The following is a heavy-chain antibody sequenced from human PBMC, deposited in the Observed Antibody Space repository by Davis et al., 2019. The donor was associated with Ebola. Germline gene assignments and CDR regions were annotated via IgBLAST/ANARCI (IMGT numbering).Heavy chain of an antibody. D-gene: IGHD5-18*01. V-gene: IGHV4-34*01. CDR1: GGSFSGYY. CDR2: INHSGST. Sequence: PSETLSLTCAVYGGSFSGYYWSWIRQPPGKGLEWIGEINHSGSTNYNPSLKSRVTISVDTSKNQFSLKLSSVTAADTAVYYCAKEGSGAMGWYYFDYWGQGTLVTVSS. J-gene: IGHJ4*02. CDR3: AKEGSGAMGWYYFDY.